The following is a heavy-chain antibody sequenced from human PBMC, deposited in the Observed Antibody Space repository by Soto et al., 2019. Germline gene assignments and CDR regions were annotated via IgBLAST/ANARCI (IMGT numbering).Heavy chain of an antibody. J-gene: IGHJ4*02. D-gene: IGHD3-22*01. V-gene: IGHV1-24*01. CDR3: ATDRSKNDGSVYGLFDY. Sequence: SVKVSCKVSGYTLTGLSMHCVRQSPLKWLEWMGRFDPEDGETIYAQKFQGRVTMTEDTSTDTAYMELSSLRSEDTAVYYCATDRSKNDGSVYGLFDYWGQGTLVTVSS. CDR2: FDPEDGET. CDR1: GYTLTGLS.